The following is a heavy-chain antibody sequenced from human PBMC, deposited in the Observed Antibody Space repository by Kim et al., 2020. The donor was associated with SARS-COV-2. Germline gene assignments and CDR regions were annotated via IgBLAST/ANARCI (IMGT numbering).Heavy chain of an antibody. Sequence: GGSLRLSCAASGFTFSSYSMNWVRQAPGKGLEWVSSISSSSSDIYYADSVKGRFTISRDNAKNSLYLQMNSLRAEDTAVYYCASEPKGQDSGWYYYYYGMDVWGQGTTVTVSS. J-gene: IGHJ6*02. CDR2: ISSSSSDI. CDR3: ASEPKGQDSGWYYYYYGMDV. V-gene: IGHV3-21*01. D-gene: IGHD6-19*01. CDR1: GFTFSSYS.